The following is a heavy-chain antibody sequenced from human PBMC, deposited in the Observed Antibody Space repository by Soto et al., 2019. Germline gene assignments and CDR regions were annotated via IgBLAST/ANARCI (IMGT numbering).Heavy chain of an antibody. Sequence: QVQLVESGGGVVQPGRSLRLSCAASGFMFSSYGMHWVRQAPGKGLEWVAVISFDGSNKYVADSVKGRFTISRDNSKNTLYLQMNSLRADDTAVYYCGATTXXDXXXXXYRYWGDAFDLWGQGTMVTVSS. D-gene: IGHD3-16*02. J-gene: IGHJ3*01. V-gene: IGHV3-30*03. CDR2: ISFDGSNK. CDR3: GATTXXDXXXXXYRYWGDAFDL. CDR1: GFMFSSYG.